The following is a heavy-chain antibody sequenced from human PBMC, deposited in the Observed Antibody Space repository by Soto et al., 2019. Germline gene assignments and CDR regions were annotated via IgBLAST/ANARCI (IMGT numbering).Heavy chain of an antibody. V-gene: IGHV4-59*11. Sequence: SETLSLTCTVSGGSISNHYWSWIRQPPGKGLEWIGYIYYNGNTNYNPSLKSRVTMSVDTSKNQISLKLSSVTAADTAVYYCARTGYCSSTSCYLDYYMDVWGKGTTVTVSS. D-gene: IGHD2-2*01. CDR2: IYYNGNT. CDR1: GGSISNHY. CDR3: ARTGYCSSTSCYLDYYMDV. J-gene: IGHJ6*03.